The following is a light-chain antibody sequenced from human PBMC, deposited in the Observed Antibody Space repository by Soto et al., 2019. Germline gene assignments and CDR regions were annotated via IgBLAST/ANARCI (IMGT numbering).Light chain of an antibody. J-gene: IGKJ1*01. CDR2: AAS. V-gene: IGKV1-8*01. CDR3: HQYYSYST. CDR1: QGISSY. Sequence: AIRMTQSPSSLSASTGDRVTITCRASQGISSYLAWYQQKPGKAPKLLIYAASTLQSGVPSSFSGSGSGTDFTLTIRGLQSEDIATYYCHQYYSYSTFGQGTKVEIK.